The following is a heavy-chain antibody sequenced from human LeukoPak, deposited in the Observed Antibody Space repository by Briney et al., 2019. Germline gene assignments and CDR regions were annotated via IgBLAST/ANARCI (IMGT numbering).Heavy chain of an antibody. J-gene: IGHJ3*02. CDR1: GFTFSSYG. D-gene: IGHD2-8*02. CDR2: ISYDGSNK. Sequence: GGSLRLSCAASGFTFSSYGMHWVRQAPGKGLEWVAVISYDGSNKYYADSVKGRFTISRDNSKNMLYLQMNSLRAEDTAVYYCAKDMRVLAGALNAFDIWGQGTMVTVSS. V-gene: IGHV3-30*18. CDR3: AKDMRVLAGALNAFDI.